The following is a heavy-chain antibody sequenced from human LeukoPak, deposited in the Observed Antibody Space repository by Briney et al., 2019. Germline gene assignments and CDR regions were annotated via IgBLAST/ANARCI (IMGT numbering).Heavy chain of an antibody. CDR3: ARVVAAAGSWVDY. J-gene: IGHJ4*02. D-gene: IGHD6-13*01. Sequence: ASVKVSCKASGYTFTGYYMHWVRQAPGQGLEWMGWINPNSGGTNYAQKFQGRVTMTRDTSISTVYMELSRLRSDDTAVYYCARVVAAAGSWVDYWGQGTLVSVFS. V-gene: IGHV1-2*02. CDR1: GYTFTGYY. CDR2: INPNSGGT.